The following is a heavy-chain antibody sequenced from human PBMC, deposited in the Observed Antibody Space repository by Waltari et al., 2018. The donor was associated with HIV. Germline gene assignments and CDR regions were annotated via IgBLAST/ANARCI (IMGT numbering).Heavy chain of an antibody. J-gene: IGHJ4*01. CDR2: SDREMNEPA. CDR1: GFKLPDPS. V-gene: IGHV1-24*01. Sequence: QVHLAQSGAEVKKPGASVKVSCTVSGFKLPDPSMHWVRQAPGKGLEWVGMSDREMNEPALDAQRLRDRVPLTGDTSTDTAYMELSGLMSEDTAIYYCATQKFWSSGNYHFDYWGQGTLVTVS. D-gene: IGHD1-26*01. CDR3: ATQKFWSSGNYHFDY.